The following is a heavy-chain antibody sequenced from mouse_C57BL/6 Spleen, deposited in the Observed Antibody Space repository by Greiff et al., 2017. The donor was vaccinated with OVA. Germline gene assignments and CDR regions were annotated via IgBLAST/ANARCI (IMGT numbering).Heavy chain of an antibody. J-gene: IGHJ2*01. CDR2: IYPGDGDT. CDR3: ARQSAYGSSYGY. CDR1: GYAFSSYW. V-gene: IGHV1-80*01. Sequence: QVQLKESGAELVKPGASVKISCKASGYAFSSYWMNWVKQRPGKGLEWIGQIYPGDGDTNYNGKFKGKATLTADKSSSTAYMQLSSLTSEDSAVYFCARQSAYGSSYGYWGQGTTLTVSS. D-gene: IGHD1-1*01.